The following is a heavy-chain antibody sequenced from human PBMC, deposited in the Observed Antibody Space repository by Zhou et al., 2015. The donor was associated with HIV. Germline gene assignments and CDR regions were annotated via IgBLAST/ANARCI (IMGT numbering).Heavy chain of an antibody. CDR1: GGTFSGSD. CDR3: ARSSVNHDDAFDL. D-gene: IGHD1-14*01. Sequence: QMHLVQSGAEVRKPGSSVKVSCKASGGTFSGSDISWVRQAPGQGLEWMGGITPMFDIHKYAQKFRARLTITVDKVTDTAYMELSSLTSEDTAIYFCARSSVNHDDAFDLWGQGTNVIVSS. V-gene: IGHV1-69*17. J-gene: IGHJ3*01. CDR2: ITPMFDIH.